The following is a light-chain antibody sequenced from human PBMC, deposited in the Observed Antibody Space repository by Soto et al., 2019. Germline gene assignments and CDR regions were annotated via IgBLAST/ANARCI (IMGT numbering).Light chain of an antibody. Sequence: EIVLTQSPATLSLSPGERATLSCRASQSVGSYLAWYRQKPGQAPRLLIYDASNRATGIPVRFSGSGSGTDFTLTISSLEPEDFAVYYCQQRETFGQGTKVDIK. CDR2: DAS. J-gene: IGKJ1*01. V-gene: IGKV3-11*01. CDR1: QSVGSY. CDR3: QQRET.